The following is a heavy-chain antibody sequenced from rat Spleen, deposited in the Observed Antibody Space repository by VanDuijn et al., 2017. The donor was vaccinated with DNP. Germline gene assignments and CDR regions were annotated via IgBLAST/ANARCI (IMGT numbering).Heavy chain of an antibody. Sequence: EVQLVESGGGLVQPGRSLKLSCAASGFTFSNYGMAWVRQAPKKGLEWVATISTSGGSTYYRDSVKGRFTISRDNAKSTLYLQMDSLRSEDTATYYCTTGTLSGDYFDYWGQGVMVTVSS. D-gene: IGHD1-1*01. V-gene: IGHV5-27*01. CDR1: GFTFSNYG. CDR2: ISTSGGST. CDR3: TTGTLSGDYFDY. J-gene: IGHJ2*01.